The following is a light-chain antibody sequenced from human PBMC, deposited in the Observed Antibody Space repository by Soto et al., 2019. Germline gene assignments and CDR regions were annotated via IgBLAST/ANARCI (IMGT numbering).Light chain of an antibody. V-gene: IGKV3-11*01. CDR2: DAS. J-gene: IGKJ5*01. CDR3: QQITNWPPSIT. CDR1: QSVSDY. Sequence: EIVLTQSPGTLSLSPGERATLSCRASQSVSDYLAWYQQRPAQAPRLVIYDASNRATGIPARFSGSGSGTDFTLTISSLEPEDFAVYYCQQITNWPPSITFGQGTRLEIK.